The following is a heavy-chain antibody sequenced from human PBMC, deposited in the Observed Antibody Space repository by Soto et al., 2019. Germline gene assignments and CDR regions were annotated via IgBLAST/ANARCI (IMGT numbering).Heavy chain of an antibody. CDR3: ARAAAGTPECFQH. CDR2: ISSSSSYI. V-gene: IGHV3-21*04. CDR1: GFTFSSYS. Sequence: GGSLRLSCAASGFTFSSYSMNWVRQAPGKGLEWVSSISSSSSYIYYADSVKGRFTISRDNAKNSLYLQMNSLRSEDTAVYYCARAAAGTPECFQHWGQGTLVTVTS. J-gene: IGHJ1*01. D-gene: IGHD6-13*01.